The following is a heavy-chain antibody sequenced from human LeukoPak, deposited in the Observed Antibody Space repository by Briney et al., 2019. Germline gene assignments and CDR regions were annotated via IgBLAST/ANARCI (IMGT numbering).Heavy chain of an antibody. CDR3: ARGRDLFDS. CDR2: INEDGGEK. CDR1: GFPFRTYW. Sequence: GGSLRLSCAASGFPFRTYWMSWVRQAPGKGLEWVANINEDGGEKYYADSVKGRFTISRDNARNSLYVQMNSLRAEDTAVYYCARGRDLFDSWGQGTLVIVSS. V-gene: IGHV3-7*01. J-gene: IGHJ4*02.